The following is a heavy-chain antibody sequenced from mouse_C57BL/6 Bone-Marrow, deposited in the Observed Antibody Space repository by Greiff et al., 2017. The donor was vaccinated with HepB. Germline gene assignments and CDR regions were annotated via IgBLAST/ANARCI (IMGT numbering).Heavy chain of an antibody. Sequence: EVKVEESGGGLVQAKGSLKLSCAASGFTFNTYAMHWVCQAPGKGLEWVARIRSKSTYYTTYYADSVKDRFTISRDDSQSMLYLQMNKLKTEDTAMYYCVRDVYDYDGGGYAMDYWGQGTSVTVSS. V-gene: IGHV10-3*01. CDR1: GFTFNTYA. J-gene: IGHJ4*01. D-gene: IGHD2-4*01. CDR3: VRDVYDYDGGGYAMDY. CDR2: IRSKSTYYTT.